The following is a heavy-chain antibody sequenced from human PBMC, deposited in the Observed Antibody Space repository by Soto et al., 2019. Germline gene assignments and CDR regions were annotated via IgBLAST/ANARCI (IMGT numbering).Heavy chain of an antibody. V-gene: IGHV3-66*01. CDR1: GFTVSSNY. CDR2: IYSGGST. CDR3: ARGSSSADPLIYFDY. Sequence: GGSLSLSCAASGFTVSSNYMSWVRQAPGKGLEWVSVIYSGGSTYYADSVKGRFTISRDNSKNTLYLQMNSLRAEDTAVYYCARGSSSADPLIYFDYWGQGTLVTVSS. J-gene: IGHJ4*02. D-gene: IGHD6-6*01.